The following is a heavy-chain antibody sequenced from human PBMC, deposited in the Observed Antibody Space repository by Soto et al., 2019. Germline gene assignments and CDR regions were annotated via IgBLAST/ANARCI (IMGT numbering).Heavy chain of an antibody. CDR2: ISSDGSNE. V-gene: IGHV3-33*01. CDR1: GFTFNNYG. J-gene: IGHJ5*02. D-gene: IGHD2-21*01. Sequence: QVQLVEYGGGVVQPGRSLRLSCAASGFTFNNYGMHWVRQAPGMGLEWVAVISSDGSNEYYGDSVKGRFTIYRDNSKDTRYHHMNSLRAEDTAVYYCARDREYSGDNWCDPWGQGTLVTVSS. CDR3: ARDREYSGDNWCDP.